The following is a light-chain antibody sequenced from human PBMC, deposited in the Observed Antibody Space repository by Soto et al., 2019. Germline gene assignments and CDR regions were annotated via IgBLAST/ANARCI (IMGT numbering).Light chain of an antibody. CDR3: QQYGSSGT. J-gene: IGKJ1*01. V-gene: IGKV3-20*01. CDR2: GAS. Sequence: EIVLTQSPGTLSLSPGARAPLSCRASQSVSSRSLAWSQQKPGQAPRLLIYGASNRATGIPDRFSGSGSGTDFTLTISRLEPEDFAVYYCQQYGSSGTFGQGTKVDIK. CDR1: QSVSSRS.